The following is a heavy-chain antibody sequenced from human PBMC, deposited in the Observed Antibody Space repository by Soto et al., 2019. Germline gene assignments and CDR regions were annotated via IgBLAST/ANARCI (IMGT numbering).Heavy chain of an antibody. CDR1: GFTFSDYY. CDR3: AGVSPHDGGNHDGIDI. V-gene: IGHV3-11*06. D-gene: IGHD4-17*01. Sequence: GGSLSLSCAASGFTFSDYYMSWIRPAPGKGLEWVSYISSSSSYTNYADSVKGRFTISRDNAKNSLSLQMNSLRAEDTAVYYCAGVSPHDGGNHDGIDIWGQGTMVTVSS. CDR2: ISSSSSYT. J-gene: IGHJ3*02.